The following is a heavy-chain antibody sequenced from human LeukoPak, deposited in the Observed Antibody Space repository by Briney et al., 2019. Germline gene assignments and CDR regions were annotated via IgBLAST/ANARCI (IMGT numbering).Heavy chain of an antibody. V-gene: IGHV3-23*01. CDR1: GFTFSSYA. D-gene: IGHD6-13*01. CDR2: ISGSGGST. CDR3: AKEGGTGSWYDYYYYYYGMDV. Sequence: GGSLRLSCAASGFTFSSYAMSWVRQAPGKGLEWVSAISGSGGSTYYADSVKGRFTSSRDNSKNTLYLQMNSLRAEDTAVYYCAKEGGTGSWYDYYYYYYGMDVWGQGTTVTVSS. J-gene: IGHJ6*02.